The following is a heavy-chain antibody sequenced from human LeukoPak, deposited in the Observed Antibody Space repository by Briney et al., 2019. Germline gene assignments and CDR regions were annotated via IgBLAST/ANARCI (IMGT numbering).Heavy chain of an antibody. CDR2: IYYSGST. D-gene: IGHD3-22*01. J-gene: IGHJ4*02. CDR1: GGSISSYY. CDR3: ARENTYYYDSSGYFDY. V-gene: IGHV4-59*12. Sequence: SETLSLTCTVSGGSISSYYWSWIRQPPGKGLEWIGYIYYSGSTNYKPSLKSRVTISVDTSKNQFSLKLSSVTAADTAVYYCARENTYYYDSSGYFDYWGQGTLVTVSS.